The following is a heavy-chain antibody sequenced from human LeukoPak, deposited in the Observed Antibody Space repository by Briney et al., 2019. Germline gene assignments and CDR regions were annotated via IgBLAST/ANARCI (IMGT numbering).Heavy chain of an antibody. Sequence: ASVKVSCKVSGYTLTELSMHWVRQAPGKGLEWMGGFDPEDGETIYAQKFQGRVTMTEDTSTDTAYMELSSLRSEDTAVYYCATVNGYSSSWYAFDIWGQGTMVTVSS. V-gene: IGHV1-24*01. CDR3: ATVNGYSSSWYAFDI. D-gene: IGHD6-13*01. J-gene: IGHJ3*02. CDR2: FDPEDGET. CDR1: GYTLTELS.